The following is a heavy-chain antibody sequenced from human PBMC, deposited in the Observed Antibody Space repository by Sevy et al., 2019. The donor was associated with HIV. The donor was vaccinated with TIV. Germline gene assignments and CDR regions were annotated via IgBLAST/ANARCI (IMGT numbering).Heavy chain of an antibody. CDR2: ILYDGSNK. J-gene: IGHJ4*02. CDR1: GFTFSSYA. Sequence: GGSLRLSCAASGFTFSSYAMHWVRQAPGKGLEWGAVILYDGSNKYYADSVKGRFAISRENSKKTLYLQMNSLRAEDTAVYYCAREVGYSYGNWGQGTLVTVSS. V-gene: IGHV3-30*09. CDR3: AREVGYSYGN. D-gene: IGHD5-18*01.